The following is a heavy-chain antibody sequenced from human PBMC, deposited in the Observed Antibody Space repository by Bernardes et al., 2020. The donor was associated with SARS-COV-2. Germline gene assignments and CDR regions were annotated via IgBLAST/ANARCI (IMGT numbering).Heavy chain of an antibody. Sequence: ASVKVSCKASGYTFTGYSIHWVRQAPGQGLEWMGWINPNSGDTKYAQKFQDGVTMTRDMSISTAYMELSRLTSDDTAVYYCARGSEGLNYYYDTTGYSFDYWGQGTQFTVSS. J-gene: IGHJ4*02. CDR3: ARGSEGLNYYYDTTGYSFDY. CDR2: INPNSGDT. D-gene: IGHD3-22*01. V-gene: IGHV1-2*02. CDR1: GYTFTGYS.